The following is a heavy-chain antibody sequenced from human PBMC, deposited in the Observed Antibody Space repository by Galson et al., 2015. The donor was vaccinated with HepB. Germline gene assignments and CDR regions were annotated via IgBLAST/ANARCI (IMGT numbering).Heavy chain of an antibody. D-gene: IGHD1-26*01. Sequence: SVKVSCKASGYTFTGYYMHWVRQAPGQGLEWMGWINPNSGGTNYAQKFQGWVTMTRDTSISTAYMELSRLRSDDTAVYYCARESGGSGSYHMYFDYWGQGTLVTVSS. V-gene: IGHV1-2*04. J-gene: IGHJ4*02. CDR2: INPNSGGT. CDR1: GYTFTGYY. CDR3: ARESGGSGSYHMYFDY.